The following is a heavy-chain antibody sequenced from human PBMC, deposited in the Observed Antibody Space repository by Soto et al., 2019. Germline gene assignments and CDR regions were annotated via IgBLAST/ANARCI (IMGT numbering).Heavy chain of an antibody. D-gene: IGHD2-15*01. CDR1: GDSISTVDYF. J-gene: IGHJ5*01. CDR2: IYKSTTT. V-gene: IGHV4-30-4*01. Sequence: SETLSLTCSVSGDSISTVDYFWARIRQPPGQALEYIGYIYKSTTTYYNPSFESRVAISLDTSKSQFSRNVTSVTAADTAVYFCARGRYCLTGRCFPNWFDSWGQGTLVTVSS. CDR3: ARGRYCLTGRCFPNWFDS.